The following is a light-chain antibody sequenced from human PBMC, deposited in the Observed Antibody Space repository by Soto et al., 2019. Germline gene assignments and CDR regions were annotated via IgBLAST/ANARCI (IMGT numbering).Light chain of an antibody. CDR1: RSNIGSNT. V-gene: IGLV1-44*01. Sequence: QSVLTQPPSASGTPGQRVPISCSGSRSNIGSNTVNWYQQLPGTAPKLIIYSNNQRPSGVPDRFSGSKSGTSASLAISGLQSEDEADYYCAAWDDSLISYVFGTGTKLTVL. J-gene: IGLJ1*01. CDR3: AAWDDSLISYV. CDR2: SNN.